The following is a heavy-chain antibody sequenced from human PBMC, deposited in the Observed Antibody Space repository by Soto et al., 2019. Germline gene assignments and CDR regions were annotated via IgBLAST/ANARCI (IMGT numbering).Heavy chain of an antibody. V-gene: IGHV4-38-2*01. CDR3: AIGNPDWFDP. CDR2: IYRGGIT. D-gene: IGHD1-1*01. J-gene: IGHJ5*02. Sequence: KPSETLSLTCAVSGYSISSGLYWGWIRQPPGKGLVWIGTIYRGGITYYNPSLKSRVTISIDTSKNHFSLRLSSVTATDTAVYFCAIGNPDWFDPWGQGTLVTVSS. CDR1: GYSISSGLY.